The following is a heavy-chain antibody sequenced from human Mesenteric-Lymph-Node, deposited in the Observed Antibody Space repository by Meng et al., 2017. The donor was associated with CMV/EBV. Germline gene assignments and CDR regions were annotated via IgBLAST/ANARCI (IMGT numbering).Heavy chain of an antibody. J-gene: IGHJ4*02. D-gene: IGHD1-14*01. V-gene: IGHV4-34*01. CDR1: GGSFSAYY. CDR3: ASLAPLNNTKDKIPSGY. CDR2: INHSGST. Sequence: QVHLQQWGAGLFKPSETLSLTCAVYGGSFSAYYWSWIRQPPGKGLAWIGEINHSGSTNYNPSLKSRITISVDTSKNQFSLKLTSVTAADTAVYFCASLAPLNNTKDKIPSGYWGQGTLVTVSS.